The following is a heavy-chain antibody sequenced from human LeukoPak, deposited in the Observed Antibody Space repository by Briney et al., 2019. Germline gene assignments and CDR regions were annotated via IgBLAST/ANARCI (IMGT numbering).Heavy chain of an antibody. CDR1: GFIFSSYA. Sequence: GGSLRLSCSASGFIFSSYAMSWVRQAPGKGLEWISAISGSGGNTYYTDSVKGRFTISRDNSRNTLHLQMNSLRAEDTAVYYCAKGDWGRLGYCSDWGQGTLVTVSS. CDR2: ISGSGGNT. D-gene: IGHD2-15*01. J-gene: IGHJ4*02. CDR3: AKGDWGRLGYCSD. V-gene: IGHV3-23*01.